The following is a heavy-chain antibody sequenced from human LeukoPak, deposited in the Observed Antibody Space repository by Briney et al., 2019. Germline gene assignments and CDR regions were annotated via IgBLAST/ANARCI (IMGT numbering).Heavy chain of an antibody. CDR1: GGSFSGYY. J-gene: IGHJ3*02. D-gene: IGHD3-10*01. V-gene: IGHV4-34*01. CDR3: ARGGGPNAFDI. Sequence: PSETLSLTCAVYGGSFSGYYWSWIRQPPGKGLEWIGEINHSGSTNYNPSLKSRVTISVDTSKNQFSLKLSSVTAADTAVYYCARGGGPNAFDIWGQGTMVTVSS. CDR2: INHSGST.